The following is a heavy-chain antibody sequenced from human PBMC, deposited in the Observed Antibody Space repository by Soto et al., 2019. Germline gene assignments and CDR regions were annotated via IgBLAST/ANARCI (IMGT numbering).Heavy chain of an antibody. CDR1: GFTVNSNY. Sequence: EVQVLATGGGLIQPGGSLSLSCAASGFTVNSNYMSWVRQAPGEGLQWVSITNTGGTTYYADSVKGRFTVSRDNSKNTLHLQMNSLRAEDTAGYYCAKGDGFILAVWGQGNTVSVSS. V-gene: IGHV3-53*02. CDR3: AKGDGFILAV. CDR2: TNTGGTT. D-gene: IGHD1-26*01. J-gene: IGHJ6*02.